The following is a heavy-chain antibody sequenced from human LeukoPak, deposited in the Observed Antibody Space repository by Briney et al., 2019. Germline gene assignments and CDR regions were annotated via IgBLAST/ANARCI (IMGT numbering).Heavy chain of an antibody. J-gene: IGHJ2*01. Sequence: KPSETLSLNCAVYGGSFSGYYWSWIRQPPGKGLEWIGEINHSGRTNYNPSLKSRVTISVDTSKNQFSLKLSSVTAADTAVYYCAKVTTGYFDLWGRGTLVTVSS. CDR3: AKVTTGYFDL. V-gene: IGHV4-34*01. CDR2: INHSGRT. D-gene: IGHD4-17*01. CDR1: GGSFSGYY.